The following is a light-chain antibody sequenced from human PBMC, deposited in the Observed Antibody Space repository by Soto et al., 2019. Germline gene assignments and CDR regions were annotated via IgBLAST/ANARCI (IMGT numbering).Light chain of an antibody. J-gene: IGLJ2*01. Sequence: QSVLTQPPSVSGAPGQRVTISCTGSSSNIGGGYDVHWYQQVPGTAPKLLIYSNNQRPSGVPDRFSGSKSGTSASLAISGLQSEDEADYYCAAWDDSLEVVFVGGTKVTVL. CDR2: SNN. CDR1: SSNIGGGYD. V-gene: IGLV1-40*01. CDR3: AAWDDSLEVV.